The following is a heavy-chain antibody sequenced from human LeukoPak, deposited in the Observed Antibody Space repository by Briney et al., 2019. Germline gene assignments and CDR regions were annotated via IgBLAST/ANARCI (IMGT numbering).Heavy chain of an antibody. CDR3: AKEIRWQNWFDP. D-gene: IGHD4-23*01. CDR2: ISGSGGST. Sequence: GGSLRLSCAASGFTFSSYAMSWVGKAQGKGREWVSAISGSGGSTYYADSVKGRFTISRDNSRNTLYLQMNSLRAEDTAVYYCAKEIRWQNWFDPWGQGTLVTVSS. V-gene: IGHV3-23*01. CDR1: GFTFSSYA. J-gene: IGHJ5*02.